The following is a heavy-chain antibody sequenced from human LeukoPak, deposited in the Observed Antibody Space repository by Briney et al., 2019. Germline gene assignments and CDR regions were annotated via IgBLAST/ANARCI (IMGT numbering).Heavy chain of an antibody. CDR1: GFTFSSYA. J-gene: IGHJ4*02. CDR3: ARSLPNYDFWSGYKLDLGFDY. D-gene: IGHD3-3*01. Sequence: GGSLRLSCAASGFTFSSYAMSWVRQAPGKGLEWVSAISGSGGSTYYADSVKGRFTISRDNSKNTLYLQMNSLRAEDTAVYYCARSLPNYDFWSGYKLDLGFDYWGQGTLVTVSS. CDR2: ISGSGGST. V-gene: IGHV3-23*01.